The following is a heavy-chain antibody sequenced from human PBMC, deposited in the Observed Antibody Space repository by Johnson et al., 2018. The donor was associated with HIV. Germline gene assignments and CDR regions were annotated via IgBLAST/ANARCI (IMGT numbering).Heavy chain of an antibody. CDR3: AKDPGPFGMGGDAFDI. Sequence: VQLVESGGGLVQPGRSLRLSCTASGFTFDDYAMHWVRLAPGKGLEWVSGISWNSGSIAYADSVKGRFTTSRDNAKNSLYLQVKSLRAEDTALYLCAKDPGPFGMGGDAFDIWGQGTMVTVSS. J-gene: IGHJ3*02. CDR2: ISWNSGSI. CDR1: GFTFDDYA. V-gene: IGHV3-9*01. D-gene: IGHD3-16*01.